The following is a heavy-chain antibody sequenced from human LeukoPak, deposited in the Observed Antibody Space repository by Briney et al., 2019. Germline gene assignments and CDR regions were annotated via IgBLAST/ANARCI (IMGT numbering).Heavy chain of an antibody. J-gene: IGHJ4*02. V-gene: IGHV4-59*01. Sequence: SETLSLTCTVSGGSISSYYWSWIRQPPGKGLEWIGYIYYSGSTNYNPSLKSRVTISVDTSKNQFSLKLSSVTAADTAVYYCARATYYYDSSGYSFDYWGQGTLVTVSS. CDR1: GGSISSYY. D-gene: IGHD3-22*01. CDR3: ARATYYYDSSGYSFDY. CDR2: IYYSGST.